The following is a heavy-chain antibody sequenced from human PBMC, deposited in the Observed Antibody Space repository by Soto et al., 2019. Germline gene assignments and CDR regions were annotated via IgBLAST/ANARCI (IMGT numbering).Heavy chain of an antibody. CDR1: RGSISSYY. J-gene: IGHJ6*02. CDR2: VYYSGST. D-gene: IGHD3-3*02. V-gene: IGHV4-59*01. Sequence: LSLTCNVSRGSISSYYWSWIRQPPGKGLEWIGYVYYSGSTKYNPSLESRVTISIDTSKNQFSLKLTSVTAADSAVYYCTRDSHYWSDLGGLDTWGQGTTVTVSS. CDR3: TRDSHYWSDLGGLDT.